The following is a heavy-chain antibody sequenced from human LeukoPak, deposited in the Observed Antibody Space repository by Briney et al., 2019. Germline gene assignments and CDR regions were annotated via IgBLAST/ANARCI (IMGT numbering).Heavy chain of an antibody. CDR1: GFTFSSYT. Sequence: PGESLRLSCAASGFTFSSYTMNWVRQAPGKGLEWVSSITSSSTSMYYADSVKGRFTISRDNAKNSLYLQMNSLRAEDTAVYYCARTYYDILTGYNPYFDYWGQGTLVTVSS. V-gene: IGHV3-21*01. CDR3: ARTYYDILTGYNPYFDY. CDR2: ITSSSTSM. D-gene: IGHD3-9*01. J-gene: IGHJ4*02.